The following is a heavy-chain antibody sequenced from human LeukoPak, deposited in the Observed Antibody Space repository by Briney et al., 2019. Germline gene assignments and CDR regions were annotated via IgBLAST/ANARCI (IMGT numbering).Heavy chain of an antibody. CDR3: TRDSGTYNWFDP. J-gene: IGHJ5*02. CDR2: IDKKDKGYATAT. Sequence: GGSLRLSRAASGFTFSGSAIHWVRQSSGKGLEWGGQIDKKDKGYATATAYAASVKGRFTISRDDSINTAYLQMKSLKTEDTALYYCTRDSGTYNWFDPWGQGTLVTVSS. D-gene: IGHD1-26*01. CDR1: GFTFSGSA. V-gene: IGHV3-73*01.